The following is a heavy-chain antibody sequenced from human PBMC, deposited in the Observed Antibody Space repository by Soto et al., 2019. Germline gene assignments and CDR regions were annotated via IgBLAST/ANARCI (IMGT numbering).Heavy chain of an antibody. V-gene: IGHV3-33*01. J-gene: IGHJ6*02. CDR1: GFIFSIYG. Sequence: QVQLVESGGGVVQPGRSLRLSCAASGFIFSIYGMHWVRQAPGKGLEWVAVIWYDGSDKYYVDSVKGRFTISRDNSKNTLYLQMNTLSAEDTAVYYCARGTGHYYYGMDVWGQGTTVTVSS. CDR3: ARGTGHYYYGMDV. CDR2: IWYDGSDK.